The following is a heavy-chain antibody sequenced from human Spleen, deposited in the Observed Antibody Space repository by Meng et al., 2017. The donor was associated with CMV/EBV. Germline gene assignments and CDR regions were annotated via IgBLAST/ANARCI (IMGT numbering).Heavy chain of an antibody. CDR2: IRYDGSNK. CDR1: FTFSNYG. D-gene: IGHD3-16*01. V-gene: IGHV3-30*02. J-gene: IGHJ5*02. Sequence: FTFSNYGIHWVRQAPGTGLEWVAFIRYDGSNKYYADSVKGRFTISRDNSKNTVYLQMDSLRAEDTAVYYCAKNRLSTGIMIDWLDPWGQGTLVTVSS. CDR3: AKNRLSTGIMIDWLDP.